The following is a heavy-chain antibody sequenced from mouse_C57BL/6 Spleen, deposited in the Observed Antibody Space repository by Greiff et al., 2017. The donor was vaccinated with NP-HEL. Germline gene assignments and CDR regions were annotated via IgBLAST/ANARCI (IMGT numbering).Heavy chain of an antibody. V-gene: IGHV1-53*01. D-gene: IGHD2-4*01. J-gene: IGHJ2*01. CDR1: GYTFTSYW. Sequence: QVQLQQPGTELVKPGASVKLSCKASGYTFTSYWMHWVKQRPGQGLEWIGNINPSNGGTNYNEKFKSKATLTVDKSSSTAYMQLSSLISEDSAVYYCAREGYDYLYYFDYWGQGTTLTVSS. CDR2: INPSNGGT. CDR3: AREGYDYLYYFDY.